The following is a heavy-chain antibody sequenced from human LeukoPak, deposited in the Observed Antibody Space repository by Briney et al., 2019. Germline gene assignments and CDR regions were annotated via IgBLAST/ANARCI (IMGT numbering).Heavy chain of an antibody. D-gene: IGHD4-17*01. J-gene: IGHJ3*02. CDR1: GFTVSSNY. CDR3: ARGPVTRFEI. Sequence: GGSLRLSCAASGFTVSSNYMSWVRQAPGKGLEWVSVIYSGGTTYYADSVKGRFSISRDNSNNTLYLQMNSLRAEDTAVYYCARGPVTRFEIWGQGTMVTVSS. CDR2: IYSGGTT. V-gene: IGHV3-53*01.